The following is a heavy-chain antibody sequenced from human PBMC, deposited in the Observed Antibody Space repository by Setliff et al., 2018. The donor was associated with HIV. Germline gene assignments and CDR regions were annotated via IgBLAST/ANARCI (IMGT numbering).Heavy chain of an antibody. CDR1: GYTFTDYF. V-gene: IGHV1-2*06. CDR2: INPSRHNT. J-gene: IGHJ4*02. Sequence: ASVKVSCKASGYTFTDYFIHWVRQAPGQGLEWTGRINPSRHNTIYAPRYQGRVTMTRDTYISTAYMELGGLRSDDTAVYYGARNYGADSNYFDYWGQGTLVTVSS. D-gene: IGHD4-17*01. CDR3: ARNYGADSNYFDY.